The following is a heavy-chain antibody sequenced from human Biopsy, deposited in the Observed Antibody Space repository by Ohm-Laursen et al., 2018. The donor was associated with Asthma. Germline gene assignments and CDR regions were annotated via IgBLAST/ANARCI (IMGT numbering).Heavy chain of an antibody. CDR1: GFTFGDYW. Sequence: LRLSCTASGFTFGDYWMSWVRQVPGKGLEWVANIKHDGTERNHVDSLKGRFTISRDNAKNPLYLQMNSLRAEDTAVYYCARTFHFWSPYHAEHYQLWGQGTLVTVSS. D-gene: IGHD3-3*02. CDR3: ARTFHFWSPYHAEHYQL. J-gene: IGHJ1*01. V-gene: IGHV3-7*01. CDR2: IKHDGTER.